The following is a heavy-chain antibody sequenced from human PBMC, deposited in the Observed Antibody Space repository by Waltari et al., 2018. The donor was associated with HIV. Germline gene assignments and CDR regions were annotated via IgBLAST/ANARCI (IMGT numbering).Heavy chain of an antibody. J-gene: IGHJ4*02. Sequence: QVQLQQSGPALGTPSQSLSLTGAIAGTSVASNSPAWNWIRQSPSRGLTWLGRTYYRSKWYNDYAVSVKSRITIHPDTSKNQFSLQRNSVPPEDTAVYYCAREGSSWSFDYWGQGTLVTVSS. D-gene: IGHD6-13*01. CDR3: AREGSSWSFDY. CDR1: GTSVASNSPA. CDR2: TYYRSKWYN. V-gene: IGHV6-1*01.